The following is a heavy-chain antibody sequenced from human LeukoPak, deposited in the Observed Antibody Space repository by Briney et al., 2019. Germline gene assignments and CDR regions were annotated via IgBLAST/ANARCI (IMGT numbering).Heavy chain of an antibody. V-gene: IGHV4-39*01. Sequence: PSETLSLTCTVSGGSISSSSYYWGWIRQPPGKGLEWIGSIYYSGSTYYNPSLKSRVTISVDTPRNQFSLKLSSVTAADTAVYYCARHSPTAVTLGYFDYWGQGTLVTVSS. CDR3: ARHSPTAVTLGYFDY. D-gene: IGHD4-17*01. J-gene: IGHJ4*02. CDR2: IYYSGST. CDR1: GGSISSSSYY.